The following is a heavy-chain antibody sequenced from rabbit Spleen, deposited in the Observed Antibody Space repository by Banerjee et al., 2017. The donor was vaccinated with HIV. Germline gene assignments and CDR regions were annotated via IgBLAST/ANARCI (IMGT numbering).Heavy chain of an antibody. CDR3: ARDGGYGNYNYAFAL. V-gene: IGHV1S45*01. Sequence: QEQLEESGGDLVKPEGSLTLTCTASGFSFTRNYWICWVRQAPGKGLEWIGCIVTGSIGNTYYASWAKGRFTISKTSSTTVTLQMTSLTAADTATYFCARDGGYGNYNYAFALWGPGTLVTVS. D-gene: IGHD1-1*01. CDR2: IVTGSIGNT. CDR1: GFSFTRNYW. J-gene: IGHJ4*01.